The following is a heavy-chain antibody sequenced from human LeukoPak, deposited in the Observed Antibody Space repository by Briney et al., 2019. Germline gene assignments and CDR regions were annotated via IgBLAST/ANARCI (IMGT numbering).Heavy chain of an antibody. V-gene: IGHV3-23*01. CDR1: GFTFSSYA. CDR3: AKMGLFGAYCSGGSCKDFDY. CDR2: TSGSGGST. D-gene: IGHD2-15*01. J-gene: IGHJ4*02. Sequence: PGGSLRLSCAASGFTFSSYAMSWVRQAPGKGLEWVSATSGSGGSTYYADSVKGRFTISRDNSKNTLYLQMNSLRAEDTAVYYCAKMGLFGAYCSGGSCKDFDYWGQGTLVTVSS.